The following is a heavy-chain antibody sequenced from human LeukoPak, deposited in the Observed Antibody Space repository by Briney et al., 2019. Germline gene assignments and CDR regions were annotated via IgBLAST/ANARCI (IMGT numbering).Heavy chain of an antibody. J-gene: IGHJ3*02. V-gene: IGHV3-43*02. D-gene: IGHD2-15*01. CDR1: GFTFDDYA. CDR2: ISRDGGST. CDR3: AKDIVVVVAARHSGSLPNMAFDI. Sequence: GGSLRLSCAASGFTFDDYAMHWVRQAPGKGLEWVSLISRDGGSTYYADSVKGRFTISRDNSKNSLYLQMNSLRTEDTALYYCAKDIVVVVAARHSGSLPNMAFDIWGQGTMVTVSS.